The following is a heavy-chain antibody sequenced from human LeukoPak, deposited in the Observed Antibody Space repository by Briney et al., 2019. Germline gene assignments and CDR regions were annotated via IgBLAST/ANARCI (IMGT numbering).Heavy chain of an antibody. CDR3: AKPTPVLSAAMAGSEY. CDR2: ISYDGSNK. CDR1: GFTFSNYG. J-gene: IGHJ4*02. D-gene: IGHD2-2*01. V-gene: IGHV3-30*18. Sequence: GGSLRLSCAASGFTFSNYGMHWVRQAPGKGLEWVAVISYDGSNKNHADSVKGRFTISRDNSKNTLYLQMNSLRAEGTAVYYCAKPTPVLSAAMAGSEYWGQGTLVTVSS.